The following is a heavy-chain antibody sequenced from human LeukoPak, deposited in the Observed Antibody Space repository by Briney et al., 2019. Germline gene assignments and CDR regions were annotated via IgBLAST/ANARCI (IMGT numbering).Heavy chain of an antibody. V-gene: IGHV4-34*01. CDR1: GGSFSGYY. Sequence: SETLSLTCAVYGGSFSGYYWSWIRQPPGKGLEWIGEINHSGSTNYNPSLKSRVTISVDTSKNQFSLKLSSVTAADTAVYYCAREGTYGSGSYYTSHYYYGMDVWGQGTSVTVSS. D-gene: IGHD3-10*01. CDR2: INHSGST. CDR3: AREGTYGSGSYYTSHYYYGMDV. J-gene: IGHJ6*02.